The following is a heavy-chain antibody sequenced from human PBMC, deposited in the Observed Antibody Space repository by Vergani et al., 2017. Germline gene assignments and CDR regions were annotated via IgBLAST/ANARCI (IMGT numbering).Heavy chain of an antibody. CDR2: IKHSGST. CDR3: ARRHSSSSGYYYHDYYMDV. J-gene: IGHJ6*03. D-gene: IGHD6-6*01. CDR1: GGSFSGYY. Sequence: QVQLQQWGAGLLKPSETLSLTCAVYGGSFSGYYWSWIRQPPGKGLEWIGEIKHSGSTNYNPSLKSRVTISVDTSKNQFPLKLSYVNAADTAVYYCARRHSSSSGYYYHDYYMDVWGKGTTVTGSS. V-gene: IGHV4-34*01.